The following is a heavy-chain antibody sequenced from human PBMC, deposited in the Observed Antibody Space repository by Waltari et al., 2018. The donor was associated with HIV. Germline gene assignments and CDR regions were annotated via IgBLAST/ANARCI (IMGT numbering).Heavy chain of an antibody. CDR2: INHSVST. CDR1: GGSFSGYS. Sequence: QVQLQQWGAGLLKPSETLSLTCAVYGGSFSGYSWRWLRQPPGKGLAWIGEINHSVSTNYNPSLKSRVTISVDTSKNQFSLKLSSVTAADTAVYYCAERAVAGLSPMYYFDYWGQGTLVTVSS. D-gene: IGHD6-19*01. J-gene: IGHJ4*02. V-gene: IGHV4-34*01. CDR3: AERAVAGLSPMYYFDY.